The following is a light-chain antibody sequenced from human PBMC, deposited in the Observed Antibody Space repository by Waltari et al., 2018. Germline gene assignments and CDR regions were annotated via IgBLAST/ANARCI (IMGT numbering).Light chain of an antibody. V-gene: IGKV4-1*01. Sequence: RVLSSTEHSKEVGWDQQKQAQPPHLLNTWASTRESGVPDRFSGSGSGTDFTLTISSLQAEDVAVYYCQQCYTFPYTFGQGTKLEIK. CDR2: WAS. J-gene: IGKJ2*01. CDR1: RVLSSTEHSKE. CDR3: QQCYTFPYT.